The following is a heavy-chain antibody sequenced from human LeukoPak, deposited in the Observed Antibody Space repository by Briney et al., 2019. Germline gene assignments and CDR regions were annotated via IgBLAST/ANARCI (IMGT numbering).Heavy chain of an antibody. CDR3: ARDPRELYDNSGLNWFDP. Sequence: PGESLRLSCVASGFTFSSYWMSWVRQAPGKGLEWVANIRQDGSEKYYVDSVKGRFTISRDNAKNSLYLQMNSLRAEDTAVYYCARDPRELYDNSGLNWFDPWGQETLVTVSS. J-gene: IGHJ5*02. CDR1: GFTFSSYW. V-gene: IGHV3-7*01. CDR2: IRQDGSEK. D-gene: IGHD3-22*01.